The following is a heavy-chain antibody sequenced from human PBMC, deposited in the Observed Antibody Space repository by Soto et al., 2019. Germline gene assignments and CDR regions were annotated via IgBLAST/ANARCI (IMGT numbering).Heavy chain of an antibody. D-gene: IGHD4-17*01. V-gene: IGHV3-64D*06. CDR3: AKDRRVTTDYFDS. Sequence: GGSLRLSCSASGFTFGGYVMHWVRQAPGKGLEFVSAIISNGGSTWYADSVRGRFTISRDNSRNTLYLQMSSLRTEDTAIYYCAKDRRVTTDYFDSWGQGTLVTVSS. CDR2: IISNGGST. CDR1: GFTFGGYV. J-gene: IGHJ4*02.